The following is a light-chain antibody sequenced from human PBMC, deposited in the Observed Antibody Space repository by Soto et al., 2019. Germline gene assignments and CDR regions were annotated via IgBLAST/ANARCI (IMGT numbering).Light chain of an antibody. J-gene: IGLJ2*01. CDR3: QSYDSSLSGVV. V-gene: IGLV1-40*01. Sequence: QSVLTQPPSVSGAPGQRVTISCTGSSSNIGAGYDVHWYQQLPGTAPKVLIYGNINRPSGVPDRFSGSKSGTSASLAITGLQAEDEADYYCQSYDSSLSGVVFGGGTKVTVL. CDR2: GNI. CDR1: SSNIGAGYD.